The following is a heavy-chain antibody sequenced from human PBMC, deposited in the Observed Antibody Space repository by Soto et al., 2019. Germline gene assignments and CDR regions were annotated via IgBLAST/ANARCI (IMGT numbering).Heavy chain of an antibody. J-gene: IGHJ5*02. Sequence: GESLKISCEGSGYNFSNYYISWVRHLPGKGLEWMGRVDPSDSYTNYSPSFRGHVSISADMSITTAFLLLRSLKASDRGMYYCATLKWYYRDYDRWGQGTLVTVSS. CDR2: VDPSDSYT. CDR3: ATLKWYYRDYDR. CDR1: GYNFSNYY. D-gene: IGHD4-17*01. V-gene: IGHV5-10-1*01.